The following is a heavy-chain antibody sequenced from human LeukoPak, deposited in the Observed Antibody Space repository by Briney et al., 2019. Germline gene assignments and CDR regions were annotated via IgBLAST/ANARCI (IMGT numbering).Heavy chain of an antibody. CDR3: AREGSGSYYRAPFDY. J-gene: IGHJ4*02. Sequence: SETLSLTCAVYGGSFSGYYWSWIRQPPGKGLEWIGEINHSGSTNYNPSLKSRVTISVDTSKNQFSLKLSSVTAADTAVYYCAREGSGSYYRAPFDYWGQGTLVTASS. D-gene: IGHD3-10*01. CDR1: GGSFSGYY. V-gene: IGHV4-34*01. CDR2: INHSGST.